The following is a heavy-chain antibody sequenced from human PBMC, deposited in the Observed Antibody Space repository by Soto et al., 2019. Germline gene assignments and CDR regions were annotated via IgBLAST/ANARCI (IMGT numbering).Heavy chain of an antibody. CDR1: GGSFSGYY. J-gene: IGHJ6*02. V-gene: IGHV4-34*01. CDR3: ARLGKYYYYGMDV. D-gene: IGHD7-27*01. Sequence: SETLSLTCAAYGGSFSGYYWSWIRQPPGKGLEWIGEINHSGSTNYNPSLKSRVTISVDTSKNQFSLKLSSVTAADTAVYYCARLGKYYYYGMDVWGQGTTVTVSS. CDR2: INHSGST.